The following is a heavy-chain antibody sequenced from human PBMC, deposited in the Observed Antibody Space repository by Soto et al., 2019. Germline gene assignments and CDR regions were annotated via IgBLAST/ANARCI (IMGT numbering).Heavy chain of an antibody. V-gene: IGHV1-46*03. Sequence: EASVKVSCKAPGYTFTSYYMHWVRQAPGQGLEWMGIINPSGGSTSYAQKFQGRVTMTRDTSTSTVYMELSSLRSEDTAVYYCARQGDRRFLEWPNDKYYFDYWGQGTLVTVSS. J-gene: IGHJ4*02. D-gene: IGHD3-3*01. CDR3: ARQGDRRFLEWPNDKYYFDY. CDR2: INPSGGST. CDR1: GYTFTSYY.